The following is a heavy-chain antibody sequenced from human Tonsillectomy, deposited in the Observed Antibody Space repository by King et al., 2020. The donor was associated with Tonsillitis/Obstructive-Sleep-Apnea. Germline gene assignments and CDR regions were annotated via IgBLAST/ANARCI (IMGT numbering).Heavy chain of an antibody. D-gene: IGHD1-26*01. J-gene: IGHJ4*02. Sequence: QVQLQQWGAGLLKPSETLSLTCAVYGGSFSGYYWSWIRPPPGKGLEWIGEINHSGSTNYNPSLKSRVTISVDTSKNQFSLKLSSVTAADTAVYYCARERYSGSYGFDYWGQGTLVTVSS. CDR3: ARERYSGSYGFDY. CDR2: INHSGST. CDR1: GGSFSGYY. V-gene: IGHV4-34*01.